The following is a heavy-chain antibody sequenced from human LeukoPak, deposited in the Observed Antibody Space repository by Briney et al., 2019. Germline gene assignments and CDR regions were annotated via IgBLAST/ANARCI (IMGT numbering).Heavy chain of an antibody. J-gene: IGHJ5*02. CDR2: IYTSGST. CDR1: GGSISSGSYY. Sequence: SQTLSLTCTVSGGSISSGSYYWSWIRQPAGKGLEWIGRIYTSGSTNYNPSLKSRVTISVDTSKNQFSLKLSSVTAADTAVYYCARLPRRGYYDPWGQGTLVTVSS. V-gene: IGHV4-61*02. D-gene: IGHD3-10*01. CDR3: ARLPRRGYYDP.